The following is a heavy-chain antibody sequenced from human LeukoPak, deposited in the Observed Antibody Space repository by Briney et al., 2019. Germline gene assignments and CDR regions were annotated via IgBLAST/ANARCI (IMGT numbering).Heavy chain of an antibody. V-gene: IGHV3-9*03. CDR2: ISWNSGSI. CDR3: AKGWFGELLYPSFDY. D-gene: IGHD3-10*01. CDR1: GFTFDDYA. J-gene: IGHJ4*02. Sequence: QTGRSLRLSCAASGFTFDDYAMHWVRQAPGKGLERVSGISWNSGSIGYADSVKGRFTIPRDNAKNSLYLQMNSLRAEDMALYYCAKGWFGELLYPSFDYWGQGTLVTVSS.